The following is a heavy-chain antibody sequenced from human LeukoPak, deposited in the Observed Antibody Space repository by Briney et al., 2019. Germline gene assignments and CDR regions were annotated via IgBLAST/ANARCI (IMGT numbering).Heavy chain of an antibody. D-gene: IGHD1-26*01. CDR1: GFTFSSYS. V-gene: IGHV3-48*01. Sequence: AGGSLRLSCAASGFTFSSYSMNWVRQAPGKGLEWVSYISSSSSTIYYADSVKGRFTISRDNAKNSLYLQMNSLRAEDTAVHYCARDSMIVGATGPFDYWGQGTLVTVSS. CDR2: ISSSSSTI. J-gene: IGHJ4*02. CDR3: ARDSMIVGATGPFDY.